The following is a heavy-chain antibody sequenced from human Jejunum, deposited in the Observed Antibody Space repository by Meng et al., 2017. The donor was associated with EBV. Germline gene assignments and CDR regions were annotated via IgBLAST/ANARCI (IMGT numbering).Heavy chain of an antibody. Sequence: EVQLVEAGGGLVQPGGSLRLSSAASGFTFSDYWMHWVRQAPGKGLVWVSRIKNDGTDPYYADSVKGRFTVSRDNAKNTLYLQMNSLRAEDTAIYYCARGYRDYWGRGTLVTVSS. V-gene: IGHV3-74*01. CDR1: GFTFSDYW. D-gene: IGHD5-18*01. CDR2: IKNDGTDP. CDR3: ARGYRDY. J-gene: IGHJ4*02.